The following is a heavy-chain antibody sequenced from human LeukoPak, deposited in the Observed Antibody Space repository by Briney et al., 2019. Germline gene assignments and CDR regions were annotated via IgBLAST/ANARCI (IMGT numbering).Heavy chain of an antibody. CDR2: MYYSGTT. V-gene: IGHV4-39*01. Sequence: SSETLSLTCTVSGGSISSGSYYWGWIRQPPGKGLEWIASMYYSGTTFYSPSLKSRVTISVDTSKNQLSLKLGSVTAADTAVYYCARHPPRDGSAFDYWGQGTLVTVSS. CDR1: GGSISSGSYY. CDR3: ARHPPRDGSAFDY. J-gene: IGHJ4*02.